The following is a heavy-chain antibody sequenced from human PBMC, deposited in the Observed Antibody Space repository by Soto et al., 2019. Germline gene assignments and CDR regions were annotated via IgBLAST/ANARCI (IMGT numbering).Heavy chain of an antibody. CDR1: GFTFSTYG. V-gene: IGHV3-30*19. J-gene: IGHJ4*02. CDR3: AKDLSGLLRGLDY. D-gene: IGHD6-25*01. Sequence: ESGGGVVQPGQSRRLSCAASGFTFSTYGMHWVRQAPGKGLEWVAVISLDGRKTFYADFVKGRFTVTRDNSKSTLYLQMNSLRPEDTAVYYCAKDLSGLLRGLDYWGRGTRVTVSS. CDR2: ISLDGRKT.